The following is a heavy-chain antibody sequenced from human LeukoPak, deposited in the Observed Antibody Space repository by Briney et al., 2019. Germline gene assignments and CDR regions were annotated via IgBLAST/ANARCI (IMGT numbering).Heavy chain of an antibody. Sequence: PGGSLRLSCAASGFTSSSYGMHWVRQAPGKGLEWVAVISYDGSNKYYADSVKGRFTISRDNSKNTLYLQMNSLRAEDTAVYYCARGGSSFDYWGQGTLVTVSS. V-gene: IGHV3-30*03. CDR1: GFTSSSYG. CDR2: ISYDGSNK. CDR3: ARGGSSFDY. J-gene: IGHJ4*02. D-gene: IGHD3-10*01.